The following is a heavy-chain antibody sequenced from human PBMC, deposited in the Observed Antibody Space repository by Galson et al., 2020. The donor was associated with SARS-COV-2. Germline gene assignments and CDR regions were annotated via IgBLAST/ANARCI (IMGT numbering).Heavy chain of an antibody. CDR1: GYTFNHYA. J-gene: IGHJ4*02. CDR2: INTNTGNP. D-gene: IGHD3-10*01. Sequence: ASETVSCKASGYTFNHYALNWVRQARGQGLEWMAWINTNTGNPTYAQGSTGRFVFYLDTSISTAYLQISSLKADDTAVYDCARGAGAWFGELLDYWGQGTLVTVSS. CDR3: ARGAGAWFGELLDY. V-gene: IGHV7-4-1*02.